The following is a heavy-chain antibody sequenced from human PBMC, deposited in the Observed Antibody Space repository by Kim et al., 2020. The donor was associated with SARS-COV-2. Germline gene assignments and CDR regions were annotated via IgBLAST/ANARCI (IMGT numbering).Heavy chain of an antibody. Sequence: SETLSLTCTVSGGYISSYYWSWIRQPPGKGLEWIGYIYYIGSTNYNPSLKSRITISVDTSNNQFSLKLSSVTAADTAVYYCARGDGGYFDYWGQGTLVTVSS. J-gene: IGHJ4*02. CDR1: GGYISSYY. CDR3: ARGDGGYFDY. V-gene: IGHV4-59*01. D-gene: IGHD4-17*01. CDR2: IYYIGST.